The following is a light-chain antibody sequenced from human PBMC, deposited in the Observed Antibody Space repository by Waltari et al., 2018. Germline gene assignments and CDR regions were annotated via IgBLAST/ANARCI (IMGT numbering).Light chain of an antibody. J-gene: IGKJ5*01. V-gene: IGKV3-11*01. CDR1: QSVGGN. Sequence: EIVLTQSPATLSLSPGQRGTLSCRASQSVGGNLAWYQQKPGQAPRLLIYDTSNRATGILARFSGSGSGTDFTLTISSLEPEDFAVYYCQQRRTWPSITFGQGTRLEI. CDR2: DTS. CDR3: QQRRTWPSIT.